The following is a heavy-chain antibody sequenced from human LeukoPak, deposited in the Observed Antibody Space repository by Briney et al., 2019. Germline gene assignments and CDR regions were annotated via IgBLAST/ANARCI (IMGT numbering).Heavy chain of an antibody. Sequence: GGSLRLSCAASGFTFSSYGMHWVRQAPGKGLEWVAVISYDGSNKYYADSVKGRFTISRDNSKNTLYLQMNSLRAEDTAVYYCAKDNDQLLYYFDYWGQGTLVTVSS. CDR3: AKDNDQLLYYFDY. D-gene: IGHD2-2*01. CDR1: GFTFSSYG. J-gene: IGHJ4*02. V-gene: IGHV3-30*18. CDR2: ISYDGSNK.